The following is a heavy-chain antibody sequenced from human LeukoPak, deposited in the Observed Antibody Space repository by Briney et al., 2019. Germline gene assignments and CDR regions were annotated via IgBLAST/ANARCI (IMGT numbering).Heavy chain of an antibody. J-gene: IGHJ4*02. CDR2: ITGSGGRT. D-gene: IGHD2-2*01. V-gene: IGHV3-23*01. CDR1: GLTFSSYA. CDR3: ASRPGADIGPLDY. Sequence: GGSLRLSCAGSGLTFSSYAMSWVRQAPGKGLEWVSSITGSGGRTYYADSVKGRFTISRDNSKNTLYLQMNSLRADETAVYYCASRPGADIGPLDYWGQGTLVSVSS.